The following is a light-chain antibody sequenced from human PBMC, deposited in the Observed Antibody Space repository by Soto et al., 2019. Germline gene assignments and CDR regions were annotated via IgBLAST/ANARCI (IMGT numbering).Light chain of an antibody. CDR2: KAS. CDR3: QQYNSYWT. J-gene: IGKJ1*01. V-gene: IGKV1-5*03. Sequence: LQITHSPYTLSASVGGSVTIPRRPRQSISSWLAWYQQKPGKAPKLLIYKASSLESGVPSRFSGSGSGTEFTLTISSLQHDDFATYYCQQYNSYWTFGQGTKVDIK. CDR1: QSISSW.